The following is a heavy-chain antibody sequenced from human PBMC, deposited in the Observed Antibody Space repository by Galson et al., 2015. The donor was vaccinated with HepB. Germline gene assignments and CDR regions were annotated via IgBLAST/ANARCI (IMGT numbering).Heavy chain of an antibody. V-gene: IGHV3-30*04. D-gene: IGHD5-24*01. Sequence: SLRLSCAASGFTFNVYSMHWVRQAPGKGLEWVAFISHDGNDENFADSVKGRFSISRDNSKNTVYLQMKSLSVEDTAIYYCARGGNIEMADSALFDYWGQGALVTVSS. CDR1: GFTFNVYS. CDR3: ARGGNIEMADSALFDY. CDR2: ISHDGNDE. J-gene: IGHJ4*02.